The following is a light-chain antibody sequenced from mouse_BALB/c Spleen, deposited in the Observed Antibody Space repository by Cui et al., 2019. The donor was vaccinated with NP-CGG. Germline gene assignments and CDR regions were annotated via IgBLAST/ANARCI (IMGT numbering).Light chain of an antibody. CDR3: ALWYSNHWV. V-gene: IGLV1*01. CDR2: GIN. Sequence: QAFGIPESALTTSPVEPVPLTCRSGPAAVTNSNYAKWVQEKPDHLVTGLIGGINNRAPGVPARFSGSLIGDKAALTITGAQTEDEEIYFCALWYSNHWVFGGGTKLTVL. CDR1: PAAVTNSNY. J-gene: IGLJ1*01.